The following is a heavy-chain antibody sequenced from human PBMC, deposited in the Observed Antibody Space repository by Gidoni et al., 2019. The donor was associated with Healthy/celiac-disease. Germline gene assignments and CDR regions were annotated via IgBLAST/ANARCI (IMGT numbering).Heavy chain of an antibody. CDR3: ARFRSPATIGLVGFDY. D-gene: IGHD5-12*01. CDR1: GFTFRSYS. Sequence: EVQLVESGGGLVKPGGSLRLSCAASGFTFRSYSMNWGRQAPGQGLEWVSSISSSSSYIYYADSVKGRFTISRDNAKNSLYLQMNSLRAEDTAVYYCARFRSPATIGLVGFDYWGQGTLVTVSS. J-gene: IGHJ4*02. CDR2: ISSSSSYI. V-gene: IGHV3-21*01.